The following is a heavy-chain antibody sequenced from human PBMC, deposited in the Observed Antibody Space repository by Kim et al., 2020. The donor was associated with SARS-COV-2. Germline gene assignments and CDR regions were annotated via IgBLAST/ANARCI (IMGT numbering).Heavy chain of an antibody. CDR2: ISAYNGNT. CDR1: GYTFTSYG. D-gene: IGHD2-8*02. CDR3: ARETGGWCGFALCLHVGLQTKTSKNGMDV. Sequence: ASVKVSCKASGYTFTSYGISWVRQAPGQGLEWMGWISAYNGNTNYAQKLQGRVTMTTDTSTSTAYMELRSLRSDDTAVYYCARETGGWCGFALCLHVGLQTKTSKNGMDVWGQGTTVTVSS. V-gene: IGHV1-18*01. J-gene: IGHJ6*02.